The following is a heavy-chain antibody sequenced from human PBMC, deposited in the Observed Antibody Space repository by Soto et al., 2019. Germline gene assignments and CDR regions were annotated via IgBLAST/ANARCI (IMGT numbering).Heavy chain of an antibody. CDR1: GFTFNIYD. CDR2: IGTAGVT. D-gene: IGHD2-15*01. Sequence: EVQLVESGGGLVQPGGSLRLSCAASGFTFNIYDMHWVRQVRGKGLEWVSAIGTAGVTHYSGSAKGRFTISRENAKNSLYLQMNSLRAEDTAVYYCARDPSGWGLDVWGQGTTVTVSS. CDR3: ARDPSGWGLDV. V-gene: IGHV3-13*01. J-gene: IGHJ6*02.